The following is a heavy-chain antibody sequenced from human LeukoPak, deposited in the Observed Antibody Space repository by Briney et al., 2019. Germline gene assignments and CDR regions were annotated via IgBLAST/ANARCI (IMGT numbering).Heavy chain of an antibody. D-gene: IGHD3-10*01. CDR1: GFTFSSYS. J-gene: IGHJ4*02. CDR3: LIWFGESYFDY. CDR2: ISSSSSTI. V-gene: IGHV3-48*04. Sequence: PGGSLRLSCAASGFTFSSYSMNWVRQAPGKGLEWVSYISSSSSTIYYADSVKGRFTISRDNAMNSLYLQMNSLRAEDTAVYYCLIWFGESYFDYWGQGTLVTVSS.